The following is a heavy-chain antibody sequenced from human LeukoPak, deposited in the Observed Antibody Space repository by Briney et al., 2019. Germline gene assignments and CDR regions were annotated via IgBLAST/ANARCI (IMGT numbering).Heavy chain of an antibody. CDR2: IIPIFGTA. D-gene: IGHD5-18*01. CDR3: AREGYSYGKAGFDY. CDR1: GYTFTGYS. Sequence: ASVKVSCKASGYTFTGYSMHWVRQAPGQGLEWMGGIIPIFGTANYAQKFQGRVTITADESTSTAYMELSSLRSEDTAVYYCAREGYSYGKAGFDYWGQGTLVTVSS. V-gene: IGHV1-69*13. J-gene: IGHJ4*02.